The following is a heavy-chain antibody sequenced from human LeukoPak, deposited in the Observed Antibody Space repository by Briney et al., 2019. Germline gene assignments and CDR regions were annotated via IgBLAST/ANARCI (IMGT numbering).Heavy chain of an antibody. CDR1: GGSISNYY. D-gene: IGHD2-2*01. CDR2: IYYSGST. Sequence: SETLSLTCTVSGGSISNYYWSWIRQPPGKGLEWIGYIYYSGSTNYNPSLKSRVTISVDTSKNQFSLKLSSVTAADTAVYYCAGEDIVVVPATRVVYWGQGTLVTVSS. J-gene: IGHJ4*02. CDR3: AGEDIVVVPATRVVY. V-gene: IGHV4-59*01.